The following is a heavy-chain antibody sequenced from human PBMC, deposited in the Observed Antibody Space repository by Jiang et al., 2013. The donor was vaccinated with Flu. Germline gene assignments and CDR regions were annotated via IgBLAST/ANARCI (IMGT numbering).Heavy chain of an antibody. D-gene: IGHD3-10*01. J-gene: IGHJ4*02. CDR1: GDRVSSVGSG. CDR2: TYYRAKWYQ. V-gene: IGHV6-1*01. CDR3: AREKGLYYFDS. Sequence: QTLSLTCAISGDRVSSVGSGWSWMRQSPSRGLEWLGRTYYRAKWYQEYAESVRSRVNIDPDTSKNQFSLQMKSVIPEDTAVYYCAREKGLYYFDSWGQGILVTVSS.